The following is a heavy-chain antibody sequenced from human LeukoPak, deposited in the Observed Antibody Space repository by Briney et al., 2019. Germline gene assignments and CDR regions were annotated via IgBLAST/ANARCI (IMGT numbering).Heavy chain of an antibody. D-gene: IGHD3-22*01. Sequence: ASVKVSCKAFGYTFTSNYMHWVRQAPGQGPEWMGVISPSGGSTTYAQKFQGRVTLTRDMSTSTDYLELSSLRSEDTAVYYCARARNYYDSSGPSPYSNWGQGTLVTVSS. CDR1: GYTFTSNY. V-gene: IGHV1-46*01. CDR3: ARARNYYDSSGPSPYSN. J-gene: IGHJ4*02. CDR2: ISPSGGST.